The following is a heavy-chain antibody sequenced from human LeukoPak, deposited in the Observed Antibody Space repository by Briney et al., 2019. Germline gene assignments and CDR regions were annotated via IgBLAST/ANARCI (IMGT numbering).Heavy chain of an antibody. D-gene: IGHD3-3*01. J-gene: IGHJ4*02. Sequence: PSETLSLTCAVCGGSFSGYYWNWIRQPPGKGLEWVGYINNSGSTNYNPSLKSRGITSVGTSKNQFSLKLSSVTAADTAVYYCAREARYDFWSGYYSDSYYVDYWGQGTLVTVSP. CDR3: AREARYDFWSGYYSDSYYVDY. CDR2: INNSGST. CDR1: GGSFSGYY. V-gene: IGHV4-34*01.